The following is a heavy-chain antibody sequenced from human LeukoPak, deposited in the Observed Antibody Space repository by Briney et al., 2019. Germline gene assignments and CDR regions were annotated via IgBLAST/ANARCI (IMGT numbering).Heavy chain of an antibody. CDR1: GYTFTSYG. J-gene: IGHJ4*02. V-gene: IGHV1-18*01. CDR2: ISAYNGNT. Sequence: GASVKVSCKASGYTFTSYGISWVRQAPGQGLEWMGWISAYNGNTNYAQKLQGRVTMTTDTSTSTAYMELRSLRSDDTAVYYCASCGDYYDSSGYYYTYWGQGTLVTVSS. CDR3: ASCGDYYDSSGYYYTY. D-gene: IGHD3-22*01.